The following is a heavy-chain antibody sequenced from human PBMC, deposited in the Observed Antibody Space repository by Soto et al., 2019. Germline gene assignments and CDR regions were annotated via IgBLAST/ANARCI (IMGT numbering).Heavy chain of an antibody. CDR3: ARKGGYSSSPTKEYYFDY. D-gene: IGHD6-6*01. CDR1: GYTFTSYA. J-gene: IGHJ4*02. Sequence: QVPLVQSGAEVKKPGASVKVSCKASGYTFTSYAMHWVRQAPGQRLEWMGWINAGNGNTKYSQKFQGRVTITRDTSASTAYMELSSLRSEDTAVYYCARKGGYSSSPTKEYYFDYWGQGTLVTVSS. V-gene: IGHV1-3*01. CDR2: INAGNGNT.